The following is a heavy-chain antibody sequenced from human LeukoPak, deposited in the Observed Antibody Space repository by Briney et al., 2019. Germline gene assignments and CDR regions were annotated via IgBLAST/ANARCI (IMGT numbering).Heavy chain of an antibody. Sequence: GGSLRLSCAASGFTFSSYAMSWVCQAPGKGLEWVSAISGSGGSTYYADSVKGRFTISRDNSKNTLYLQMNSLRAEDTAVYYCATPTKYYYDSGGYYPLGYWGQGTLVTVSS. V-gene: IGHV3-23*01. CDR1: GFTFSSYA. CDR3: ATPTKYYYDSGGYYPLGY. J-gene: IGHJ4*02. CDR2: ISGSGGST. D-gene: IGHD3-22*01.